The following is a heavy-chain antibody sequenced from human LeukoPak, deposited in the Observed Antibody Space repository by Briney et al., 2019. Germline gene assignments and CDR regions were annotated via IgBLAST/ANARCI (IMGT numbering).Heavy chain of an antibody. V-gene: IGHV3-48*03. J-gene: IGHJ1*01. D-gene: IGHD4-11*01. CDR2: ISSSGSTI. Sequence: GGSLRVSCAASGVTFSSYEMNWGRQGPGEGLGWVSYISSSGSTIYYADSVKGRLTISRDNAKNSLYLQMSSLRAEDTAVYYCARESEVTNSHRPFQHWGQGTLVTVSS. CDR3: ARESEVTNSHRPFQH. CDR1: GVTFSSYE.